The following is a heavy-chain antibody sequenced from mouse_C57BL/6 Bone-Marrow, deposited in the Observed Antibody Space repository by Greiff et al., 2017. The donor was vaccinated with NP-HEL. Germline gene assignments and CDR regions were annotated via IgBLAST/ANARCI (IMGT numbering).Heavy chain of an antibody. D-gene: IGHD1-1*01. CDR1: GYTFTSYW. J-gene: IGHJ1*03. CDR3: ARRAPYYDGSSYWYFDV. V-gene: IGHV1-50*01. Sequence: QVQLQQPGAELVKPGASVKLSCKASGYTFTSYWMQWVKQRPGQGLEWIGEIDPSDSYTNYNQKFKGKATLTVDTSSSTAYMQLSSLTSEDSAVYYCARRAPYYDGSSYWYFDVWGTGTTVTVSS. CDR2: IDPSDSYT.